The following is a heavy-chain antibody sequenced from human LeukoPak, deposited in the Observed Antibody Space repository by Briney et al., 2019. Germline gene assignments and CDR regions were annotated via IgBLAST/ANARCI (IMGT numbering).Heavy chain of an antibody. CDR3: AKGRGWEASYYYYYMDV. D-gene: IGHD1-26*01. V-gene: IGHV3-30*02. CDR2: IRYDGSNK. CDR1: GFTFRNYA. J-gene: IGHJ6*03. Sequence: GGSLRLSCAASGFTFRNYAMNWVRQAPGKGLEWVAFIRYDGSNKYYTDSVKGRFTISRDNSKNTLYLQMNSLRAEDTAVYYCAKGRGWEASYYYYYMDVWGKGTTVTISS.